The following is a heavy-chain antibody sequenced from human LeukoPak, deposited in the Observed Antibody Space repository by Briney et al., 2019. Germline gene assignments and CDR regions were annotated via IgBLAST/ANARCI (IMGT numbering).Heavy chain of an antibody. CDR2: IKQDGSEA. V-gene: IGHV3-7*02. CDR3: ASLYSFGSYYFDY. Sequence: GRSLRLSCAASGFTFSNYWMSWVRQAPGKGLEWVGNIKQDGSEAYYVDSVQGRFTISRDNAKNSLYLQMNSLRAEDTAVYYCASLYSFGSYYFDYWGQGTLVTVSS. CDR1: GFTFSNYW. D-gene: IGHD5-18*01. J-gene: IGHJ4*02.